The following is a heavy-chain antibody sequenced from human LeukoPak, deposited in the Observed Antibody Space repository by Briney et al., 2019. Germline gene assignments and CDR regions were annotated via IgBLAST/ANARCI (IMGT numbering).Heavy chain of an antibody. CDR2: IGGSGGST. J-gene: IGHJ4*02. V-gene: IGHV3-23*01. CDR1: GFTFSSYA. D-gene: IGHD3-10*01. Sequence: GGSLRLSCAASGFTFSSYAMSWVRHAPGKGLEWVSTIGGSGGSTYYADSVKGRFTISRDNSKNTLYLQMNSLRAEDTAVYYCARDFAREFTIDYWGQGTLVTVSS. CDR3: ARDFAREFTIDY.